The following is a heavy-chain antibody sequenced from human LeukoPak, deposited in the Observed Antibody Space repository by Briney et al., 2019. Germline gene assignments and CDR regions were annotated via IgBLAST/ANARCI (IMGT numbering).Heavy chain of an antibody. Sequence: ASVKVSCRASGYTLTDYYIHWVRQAPGQGLERMGWINPNSGVTNYAHKVQVRVPLTRDKPISTAYMEVSRLRSDDTAVYYCARAHMTTVTLGDYWGQGSLVTVSS. CDR3: ARAHMTTVTLGDY. CDR1: GYTLTDYY. CDR2: INPNSGVT. D-gene: IGHD4-11*01. V-gene: IGHV1-2*07. J-gene: IGHJ4*02.